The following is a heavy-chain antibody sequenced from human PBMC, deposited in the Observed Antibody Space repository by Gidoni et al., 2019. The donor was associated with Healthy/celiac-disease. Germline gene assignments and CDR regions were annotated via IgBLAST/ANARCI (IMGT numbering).Heavy chain of an antibody. V-gene: IGHV3-33*01. CDR2: IWYDGSNK. CDR3: ARESHELSAPPDY. Sequence: QVQLVESGGGVVQHGGSLRLSCAASGFTFSSYGMHWVRQAPGKGLEWLAVIWYDGSNKYYADSVKGRFTISRDNSKNTLDLQMNSLRAEDTAVYYCARESHELSAPPDYWGQGTLVTVSS. CDR1: GFTFSSYG. D-gene: IGHD3-16*02. J-gene: IGHJ4*02.